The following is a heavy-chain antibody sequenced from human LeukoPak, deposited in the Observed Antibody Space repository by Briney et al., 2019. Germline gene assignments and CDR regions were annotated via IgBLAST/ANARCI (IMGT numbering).Heavy chain of an antibody. CDR2: ITPIFGTA. Sequence: SVKVSCKASGGTFSSYAISWLRQAPGQGLEWMGRITPIFGTANYAQKFQGRVTITTDESTSTAYMELSSLRSQDTAVCYCASAYCSGGSCFALFDYWGQGTLITVSS. V-gene: IGHV1-69*05. J-gene: IGHJ4*02. CDR1: GGTFSSYA. CDR3: ASAYCSGGSCFALFDY. D-gene: IGHD2-15*01.